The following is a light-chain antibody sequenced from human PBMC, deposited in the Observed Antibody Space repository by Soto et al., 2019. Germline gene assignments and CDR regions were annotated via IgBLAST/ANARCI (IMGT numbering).Light chain of an antibody. J-gene: IGLJ1*01. CDR3: SSYTSSSTRV. CDR1: SSDVGGYNY. V-gene: IGLV2-14*03. Sequence: QLVLTQPASVSGSPGQSITISCTGTSSDVGGYNYVSWYQQHPGKAPELMIYDVSNRPSGVSNRFSGSKSGNTASLTISGLQAEDEADYYCSSYTSSSTRVFGTGTKVTVL. CDR2: DVS.